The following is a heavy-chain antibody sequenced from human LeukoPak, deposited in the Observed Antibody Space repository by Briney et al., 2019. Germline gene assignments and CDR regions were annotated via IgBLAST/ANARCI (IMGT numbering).Heavy chain of an antibody. V-gene: IGHV4-39*07. CDR2: IYHSGST. CDR1: GGSISSSIYY. D-gene: IGHD3-10*01. J-gene: IGHJ6*03. Sequence: SETLSLTCTVSGGSISSSIYYWGWIRQSPGKGLEWIGSIYHSGSTYYNPSLKSRVTISVDTSKNQFSLKLSSVTAADTAVYYCARGGSGSSIRYYYYYCMDVWGKGTTVTISS. CDR3: ARGGSGSSIRYYYYYCMDV.